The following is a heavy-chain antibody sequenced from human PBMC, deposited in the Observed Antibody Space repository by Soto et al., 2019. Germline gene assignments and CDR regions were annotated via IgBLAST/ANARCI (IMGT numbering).Heavy chain of an antibody. V-gene: IGHV1-18*01. CDR1: GYTFASYA. CDR3: ARDPPPPDY. Sequence: QVQLVQSGAEVKKPGASVKVSCKASGYTFASYAISWMRQAPGQGLEWMGWISAYNGNTNYAQKLQGRVTMTTDTSTSPAYMELRSLGYDDTAGYYCARDPPPPDYWGQGTLVTVSS. J-gene: IGHJ4*02. CDR2: ISAYNGNT.